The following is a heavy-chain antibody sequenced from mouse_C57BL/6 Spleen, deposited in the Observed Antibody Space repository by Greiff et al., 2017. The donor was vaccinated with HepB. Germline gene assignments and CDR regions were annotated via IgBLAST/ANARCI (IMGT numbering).Heavy chain of an antibody. CDR3: ARGGNYDYDVAWFAY. CDR1: GYTFTSYW. V-gene: IGHV1-64*01. J-gene: IGHJ3*01. Sequence: QVQLQQSGAELVKPGASVKLSCKASGYTFTSYWMHWVKQRPGQGLEWIGMIHPNSGSTNYNEKFKSKATLTVDKSSSTAYMQLSSLTSEDSAVYYCARGGNYDYDVAWFAYWGQGTLVTVSA. CDR2: IHPNSGST. D-gene: IGHD2-4*01.